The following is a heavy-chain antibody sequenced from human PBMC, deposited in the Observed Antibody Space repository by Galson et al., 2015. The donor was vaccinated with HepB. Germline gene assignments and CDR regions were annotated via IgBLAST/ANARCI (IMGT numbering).Heavy chain of an antibody. D-gene: IGHD6-13*01. CDR2: INAGNGNT. CDR3: ARDRQQLVLYFDY. Sequence: SVKVSCKASGYTFTSYAMHWVRQAPGQRLEWMGWINAGNGNTKYSQKFQGRVTITRDTSASTAYMELSSLRSEDTAVYYCARDRQQLVLYFDYWGQGTLVTVSS. CDR1: GYTFTSYA. V-gene: IGHV1-3*01. J-gene: IGHJ4*02.